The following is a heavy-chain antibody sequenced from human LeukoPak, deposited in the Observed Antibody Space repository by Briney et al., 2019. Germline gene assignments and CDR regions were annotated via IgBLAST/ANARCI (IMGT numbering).Heavy chain of an antibody. D-gene: IGHD6-19*01. Sequence: ASVKVSCKASGGTFSSYAISWVRQAPGQGLEWMGGIIPIFGTANYAQKFQGRVTITADESTSTAYMELSSLRSEDTGVYYCARVQWLVDAFDIWGQGTMVTVSS. CDR3: ARVQWLVDAFDI. J-gene: IGHJ3*02. CDR2: IIPIFGTA. CDR1: GGTFSSYA. V-gene: IGHV1-69*01.